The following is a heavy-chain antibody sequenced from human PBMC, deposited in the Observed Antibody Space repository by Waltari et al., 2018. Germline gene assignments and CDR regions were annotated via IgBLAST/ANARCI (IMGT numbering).Heavy chain of an antibody. Sequence: QVQLVQSGAEVKKPGSSVKVSCKASGGTFSSYTISWVRQAPGQGLEWMGRIIPILGIANYAQKFQGRVTITADKSTSTAYMELSSLRSEDTAVYYCARSSHANYGMDVWGQGTTVTVSS. CDR2: IIPILGIA. V-gene: IGHV1-69*02. J-gene: IGHJ6*02. CDR3: ARSSHANYGMDV. CDR1: GGTFSSYT.